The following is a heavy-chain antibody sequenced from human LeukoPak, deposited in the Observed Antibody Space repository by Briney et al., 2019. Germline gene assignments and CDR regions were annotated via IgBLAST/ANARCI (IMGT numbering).Heavy chain of an antibody. CDR2: IYYSGTT. CDR1: GGSISSSPYY. D-gene: IGHD5-18*01. CDR3: AKGAGGFSYYNWFDP. J-gene: IGHJ5*02. V-gene: IGHV4-39*07. Sequence: SETLSLTCTVSGGSISSSPYYWGWIRQPPGKGLEWIGSIYYSGTTHYSPSLESRVTISVGTSKNQFSLKLASVTAADTAIYYCAKGAGGFSYYNWFDPWGQGTLVTVSS.